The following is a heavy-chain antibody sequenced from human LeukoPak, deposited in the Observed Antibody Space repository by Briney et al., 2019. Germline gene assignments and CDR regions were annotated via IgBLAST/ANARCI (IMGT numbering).Heavy chain of an antibody. D-gene: IGHD4-17*01. J-gene: IGHJ4*02. CDR2: IYSGGST. CDR3: ARDPGAYYFDY. Sequence: GRSLRLYCAASGFTVSSNYMSWVRQAPGKGLEWVSVIYSGGSTYYADSVKGRFTISRDNSKNTLYLQMNSLRAEDTAVYYCARDPGAYYFDYWGQGTLVTVSS. V-gene: IGHV3-66*01. CDR1: GFTVSSNY.